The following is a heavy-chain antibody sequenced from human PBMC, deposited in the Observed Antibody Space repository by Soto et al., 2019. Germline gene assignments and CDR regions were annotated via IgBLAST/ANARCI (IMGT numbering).Heavy chain of an antibody. J-gene: IGHJ6*02. CDR3: ARVLYYASGSYSPSAMDV. Sequence: QVQLVQSGAEVRKPGSSVKVSCKASGGSLKGYGIGWVRQAPGQGLEWMGGVSPLFGAANYAQKFQARVTIIADASTSTVNMELSSLTSEDTALYYCARVLYYASGSYSPSAMDVWGQGTRVTVSS. CDR1: GGSLKGYG. CDR2: VSPLFGAA. D-gene: IGHD3-10*01. V-gene: IGHV1-69*01.